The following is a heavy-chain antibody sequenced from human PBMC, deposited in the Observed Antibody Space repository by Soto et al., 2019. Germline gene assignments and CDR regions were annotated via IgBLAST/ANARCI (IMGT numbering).Heavy chain of an antibody. J-gene: IGHJ4*02. CDR1: GGSISTYY. CDR2: VYYTGTT. V-gene: IGHV4-59*01. CDR3: ARDTYFYYGSGSYLYYFDF. D-gene: IGHD3-10*01. Sequence: QVQLRESGPGLVKPSETLSLTCTVSGGSISTYYWSWIRQPPGKGLEWIGYVYYTGTTNYNPSLKSRVTISVDTSNNQISLKLSSVTPADTAVYYCARDTYFYYGSGSYLYYFDFWGQGTLVTVSS.